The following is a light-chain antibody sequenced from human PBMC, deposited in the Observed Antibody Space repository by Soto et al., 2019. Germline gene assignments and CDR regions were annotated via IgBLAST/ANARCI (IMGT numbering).Light chain of an antibody. CDR2: GAS. Sequence: EIVMTQSPATLSVSPGEGATLACRASQSVSSRLAWYQQKPGQAPMLLMYGASTRATGVPARFSGSGSGAEFTLTISSLQSEDFAFYHCQQYNNWPLTFGGGTKVEIK. CDR3: QQYNNWPLT. V-gene: IGKV3-15*01. J-gene: IGKJ4*01. CDR1: QSVSSR.